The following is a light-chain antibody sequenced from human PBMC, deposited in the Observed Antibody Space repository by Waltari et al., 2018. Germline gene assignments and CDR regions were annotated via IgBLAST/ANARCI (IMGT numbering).Light chain of an antibody. CDR1: SSNIGRTR. J-gene: IGLJ2*01. CDR3: ATWDDSLNAGI. V-gene: IGLV1-44*01. Sequence: QSLLTQPPAISEAPGKRVAISWSSTSSNIGRTRGNWYAQVQGTTPKLLMYRSDQRPSGVSDRFSGAKFGTSAALAITGLLCADEADYICATWDDSLNAGIFGGGTRLTVL. CDR2: RSD.